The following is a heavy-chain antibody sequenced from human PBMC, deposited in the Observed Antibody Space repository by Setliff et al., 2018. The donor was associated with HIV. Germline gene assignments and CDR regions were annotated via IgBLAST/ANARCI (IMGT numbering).Heavy chain of an antibody. J-gene: IGHJ3*02. CDR1: EFTFSSYA. V-gene: IGHV3-23*01. CDR3: AKVFAFGVDGFDI. D-gene: IGHD3-10*01. Sequence: GSLRLSCAASEFTFSSYAMSWVRQAPGKGLEWVSTIGAAGYPTHYAESVKGRFTISKDNSQNALYLQMNSLTDEDTAVYYCAKVFAFGVDGFDIWGQGTMVTVSS. CDR2: IGAAGYPT.